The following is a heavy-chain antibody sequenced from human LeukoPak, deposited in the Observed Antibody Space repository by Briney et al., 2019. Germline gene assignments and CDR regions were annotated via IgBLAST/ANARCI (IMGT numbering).Heavy chain of an antibody. D-gene: IGHD3-9*01. V-gene: IGHV1-18*01. CDR3: ARDYDILTGYTKNPFDY. CDR2: ISAYNGNT. J-gene: IGHJ4*02. CDR1: GYTFTSYG. Sequence: ASVKVSCKASGYTFTSYGISWVRQAPGQGLEWMGWISAYNGNTNYAQKLQGRVTMTTDTSTSTAYTELRSLRSDDTAVYYCARDYDILTGYTKNPFDYWGQGTLVTVSS.